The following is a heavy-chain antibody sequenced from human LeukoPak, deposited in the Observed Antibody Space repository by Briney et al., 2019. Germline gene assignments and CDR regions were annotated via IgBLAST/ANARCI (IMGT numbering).Heavy chain of an antibody. Sequence: GGSLRLSCAAAGFIVSSNYMSWVRQAPGKGLEWVSVLYSGGDTYYADSVRGRFTISRDNSKNTLYLQMNSLRAEDTAVYFCARDAPYGDYFDYWGQGTLVTVSS. D-gene: IGHD4-17*01. J-gene: IGHJ4*02. CDR3: ARDAPYGDYFDY. V-gene: IGHV3-66*01. CDR1: GFIVSSNY. CDR2: LYSGGDT.